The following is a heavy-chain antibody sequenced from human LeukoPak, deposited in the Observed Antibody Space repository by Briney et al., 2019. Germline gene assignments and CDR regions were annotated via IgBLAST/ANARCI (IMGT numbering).Heavy chain of an antibody. CDR1: GFIFSTYW. CDR2: IKQDGSEK. CDR3: TREAAAGIDY. J-gene: IGHJ4*02. D-gene: IGHD6-13*01. V-gene: IGHV3-7*01. Sequence: QPGGSLRLSCAASGFIFSTYWMSWVRQAPGKGLEWVANIKQDGSEKYCLDSVKGRFTISRDNAENSLYLQMNSLRAEDTAVYFCTREAAAGIDYWGQGTLVTVSS.